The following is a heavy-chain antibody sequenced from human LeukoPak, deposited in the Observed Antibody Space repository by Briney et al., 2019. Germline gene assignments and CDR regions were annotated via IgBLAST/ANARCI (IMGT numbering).Heavy chain of an antibody. CDR3: ARGAEYQLLHGGWFDP. Sequence: SETLSLTCAVYGGSFSGYYWSWIRQPPGKGLEWIGEINHSGSTNYNPSLKSRVTISVDTSKNQFSLKLSSVTAADTAVYYCARGAEYQLLHGGWFDPWGQGTLVTVSS. CDR2: INHSGST. CDR1: GGSFSGYY. D-gene: IGHD2-2*01. J-gene: IGHJ5*02. V-gene: IGHV4-34*01.